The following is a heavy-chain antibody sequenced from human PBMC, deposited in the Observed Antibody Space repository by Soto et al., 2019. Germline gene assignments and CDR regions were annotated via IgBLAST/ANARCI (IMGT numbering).Heavy chain of an antibody. CDR2: IYYSGST. CDR3: ARVPHLSSMFGVVIITYGMDA. Sequence: PSETLSLTCTVSGGSISSGDYYWSWIRQPPGKGLEWIGYIYYSGSTYYNPSLKSRVTISVDTSKNQFSLKLSSVTAADTAVYYCARVPHLSSMFGVVIITYGMDAWGQGTTVTV. V-gene: IGHV4-30-4*01. J-gene: IGHJ6*02. CDR1: GGSISSGDYY. D-gene: IGHD3-3*01.